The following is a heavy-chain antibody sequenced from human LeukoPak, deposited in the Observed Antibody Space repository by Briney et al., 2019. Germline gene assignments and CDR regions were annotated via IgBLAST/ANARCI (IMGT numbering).Heavy chain of an antibody. CDR3: ARDSGSRSSGLFDY. V-gene: IGHV3-7*01. CDR2: IKQDGSET. Sequence: GGSLRLSCAASGFNFYNFWMTWVRQAPGKGLEWVANIKQDGSETYYAGSVKGRFTISRDNAKNSVSLQINTLRADDTAVYYCARDSGSRSSGLFDYWGQGTLVTVSS. J-gene: IGHJ4*02. CDR1: GFNFYNFW. D-gene: IGHD2-15*01.